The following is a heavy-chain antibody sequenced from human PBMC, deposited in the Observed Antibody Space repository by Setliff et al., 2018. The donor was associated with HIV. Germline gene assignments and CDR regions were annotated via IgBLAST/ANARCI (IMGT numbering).Heavy chain of an antibody. CDR2: INTQTGSP. CDR3: SRALYGEYGGDLNWLDP. Sequence: ASVKVSCKTSGYSFINYAINWVRQAPGQGLQWMGWINTQTGSPTYAQAFTGRFVFAVDSTVTTAYLQISGLKADDTAVYYCSRALYGEYGGDLNWLDPWGQGTLVTVSS. V-gene: IGHV7-4-1*02. D-gene: IGHD4-17*01. J-gene: IGHJ5*02. CDR1: GYSFINYA.